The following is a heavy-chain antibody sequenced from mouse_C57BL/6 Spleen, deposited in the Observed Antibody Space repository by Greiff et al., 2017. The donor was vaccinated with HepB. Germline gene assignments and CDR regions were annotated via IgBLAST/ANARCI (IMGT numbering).Heavy chain of an antibody. Sequence: EVHLVESGGDLVKPGGSLKLSCAASGFTFSSYGMSWVRQTPDKRLEWVATISSGGSYTYYPDSVKGRFTISRDNAKNTLYLQMSSLKSEDTAMYYCARHGEYYYGSSSFDYWGQGTTLTVSS. D-gene: IGHD1-1*01. CDR3: ARHGEYYYGSSSFDY. CDR1: GFTFSSYG. J-gene: IGHJ2*01. V-gene: IGHV5-6*01. CDR2: ISSGGSYT.